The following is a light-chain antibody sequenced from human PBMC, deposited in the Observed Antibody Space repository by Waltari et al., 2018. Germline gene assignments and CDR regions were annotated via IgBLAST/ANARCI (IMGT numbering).Light chain of an antibody. J-gene: IGLJ3*02. Sequence: QSVLTQPPSASGTPGQKVTISCTGSSSNIGSNYESWIQHLPGTAPKLLIFKNNQRPSGVPDRFSDSKSGTSASLAIKGLRSEDEADYYCAAWDDSLSGLVLGGGTKVTVL. CDR1: SSNIGSNY. V-gene: IGLV1-47*01. CDR2: KNN. CDR3: AAWDDSLSGLV.